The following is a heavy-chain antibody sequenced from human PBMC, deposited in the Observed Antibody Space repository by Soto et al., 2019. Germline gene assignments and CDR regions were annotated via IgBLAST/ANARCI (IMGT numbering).Heavy chain of an antibody. J-gene: IGHJ5*02. Sequence: SETLSLTCTVSGGSIRSYYWSWIRQPPGKGLEWIGYVYYSGSTNYNPSLKSRVTISVDTSKNQFSLKLSSVTAADTAVYYCARAFITMIVVAPLVWFDPWGQGTLVTVS. CDR1: GGSIRSYY. CDR2: VYYSGST. V-gene: IGHV4-59*08. D-gene: IGHD3-22*01. CDR3: ARAFITMIVVAPLVWFDP.